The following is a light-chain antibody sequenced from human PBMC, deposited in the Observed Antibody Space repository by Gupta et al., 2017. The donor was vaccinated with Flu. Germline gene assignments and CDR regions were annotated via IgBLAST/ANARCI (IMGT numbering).Light chain of an antibody. CDR1: SSDVGSYNL. Sequence: QSALTQPASVSGSPGQSLTISCTGSSSDVGSYNLVTWYQQHPGKAPKPMIYEGSKRPSGVSDRFAGSKSGNSASLTISGLQAEDEADYVCCSYAGRTTFYVFGAGTKVTVL. CDR2: EGS. J-gene: IGLJ1*01. V-gene: IGLV2-23*01. CDR3: CSYAGRTTFYV.